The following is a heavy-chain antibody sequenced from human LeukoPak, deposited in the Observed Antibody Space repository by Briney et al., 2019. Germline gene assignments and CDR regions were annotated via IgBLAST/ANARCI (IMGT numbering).Heavy chain of an antibody. D-gene: IGHD1-1*01. V-gene: IGHV4-59*01. CDR2: IYYTGIT. J-gene: IGHJ4*02. Sequence: PSETLSLTCTVSGGSISTYYWSWIRQPPGKGLEWIGYIYYTGITNYNPSLKSRVTISVDTSKNQFSLKLGSVTAADTAVYYCARGSAYSWNWWYFEYLGPGTLVTVSS. CDR3: ARGSAYSWNWWYFEY. CDR1: GGSISTYY.